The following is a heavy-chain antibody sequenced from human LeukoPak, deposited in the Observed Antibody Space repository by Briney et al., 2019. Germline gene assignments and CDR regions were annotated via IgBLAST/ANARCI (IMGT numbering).Heavy chain of an antibody. Sequence: PSETLSLTCTVSGGSVSSGSYYWSWIRQPPGKGLEWIGYIYYSGSTNYNPSLKSRVTISVDTSKNQFSLKLSSVTAADTAVYYCARDRGGGYWFDPWGQGTLVTVSS. CDR2: IYYSGST. J-gene: IGHJ5*02. CDR1: GGSVSSGSYY. CDR3: ARDRGGGYWFDP. V-gene: IGHV4-61*01. D-gene: IGHD3-16*01.